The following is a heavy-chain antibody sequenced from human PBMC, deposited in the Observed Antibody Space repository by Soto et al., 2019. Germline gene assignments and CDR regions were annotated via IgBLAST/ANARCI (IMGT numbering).Heavy chain of an antibody. V-gene: IGHV6-1*01. CDR1: GESVSSKTAT. CDR3: ARDGSGFHWYFDL. D-gene: IGHD6-25*01. Sequence: QVQLQQSGPGLVKPSQTLSLICAISGESVSSKTATWNWIRQSPSRGLEWLGRTYYRSKWYNDYAVSVKSRVVITPDTSKNRLSLQLNSVTPDDAAVYFCARDGSGFHWYFDLWGRGTLVTVSS. J-gene: IGHJ2*01. CDR2: TYYRSKWYN.